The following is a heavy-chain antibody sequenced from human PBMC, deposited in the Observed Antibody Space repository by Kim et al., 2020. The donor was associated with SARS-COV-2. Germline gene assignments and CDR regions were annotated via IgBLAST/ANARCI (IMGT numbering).Heavy chain of an antibody. CDR3: ARDLHNWNNGDDY. D-gene: IGHD1-20*01. J-gene: IGHJ4*02. Sequence: YAQKFQGRVTITADESTSTAYMELSSLRSEDTAVYYCARDLHNWNNGDDYWGQGTLVTVSS. V-gene: IGHV1-69*01.